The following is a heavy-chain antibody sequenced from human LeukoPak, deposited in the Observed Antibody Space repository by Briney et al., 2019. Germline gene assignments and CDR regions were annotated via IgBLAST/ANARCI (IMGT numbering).Heavy chain of an antibody. D-gene: IGHD6-13*01. CDR2: MNPNSGNT. J-gene: IGHJ5*02. Sequence: GASVKVSCKASGYTFTSYDINWVRQATGQGLEWVGWMNPNSGNTGYAQKFQGRVTMTRNTSISTAYMELSSLRSEDTAVYYCARGPRRYSSSWYKIRFDPWGQGTLVTVSS. CDR1: GYTFTSYD. V-gene: IGHV1-8*01. CDR3: ARGPRRYSSSWYKIRFDP.